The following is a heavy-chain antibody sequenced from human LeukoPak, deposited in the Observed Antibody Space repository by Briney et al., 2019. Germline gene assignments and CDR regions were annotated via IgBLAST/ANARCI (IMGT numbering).Heavy chain of an antibody. D-gene: IGHD2-8*01. J-gene: IGHJ5*02. CDR1: GFTFSSYS. V-gene: IGHV3-21*01. CDR2: NSSSSSYI. Sequence: GGSLRLSCAASGFTFSSYSMNWVRQAPGKGLEWVSSNSSSSSYIYYADSVKGRFTISRDNAKNSLYLQMNSLRAEDTAVYYCARDSWVFVSSREDWFDPWGQGTLVTVSS. CDR3: ARDSWVFVSSREDWFDP.